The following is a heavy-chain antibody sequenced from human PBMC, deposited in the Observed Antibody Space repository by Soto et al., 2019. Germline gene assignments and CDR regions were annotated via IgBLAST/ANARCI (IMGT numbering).Heavy chain of an antibody. CDR2: IIPIFGTA. Sequence: QVQLVQSGAEVKKPGSSVKVSCKASGGTFSSYAISWVRQAPGQGLEWMGGIIPIFGTANYAQKFQGRVTSTADKSTSTAYMELSSLRSEDTAVYYCARVPLLWFGELFSYYYYGMDVWGQGTTVTVSS. J-gene: IGHJ6*02. CDR3: ARVPLLWFGELFSYYYYGMDV. D-gene: IGHD3-10*01. V-gene: IGHV1-69*06. CDR1: GGTFSSYA.